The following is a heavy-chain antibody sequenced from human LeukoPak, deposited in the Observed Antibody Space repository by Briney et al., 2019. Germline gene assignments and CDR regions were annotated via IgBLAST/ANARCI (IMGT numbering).Heavy chain of an antibody. CDR2: IYSGGST. CDR1: GFSVSSNF. V-gene: IGHV3-66*01. D-gene: IGHD3-3*01. Sequence: GGTLRLSCVASGFSVSSNFMSWVRQAPGKGLEWVSIIYSGGSTYYADSVKDRFTISRDNSENILSLQMNSLRAEDTAVYYCARDFGDWGQGTLVTVSS. J-gene: IGHJ4*02. CDR3: ARDFGD.